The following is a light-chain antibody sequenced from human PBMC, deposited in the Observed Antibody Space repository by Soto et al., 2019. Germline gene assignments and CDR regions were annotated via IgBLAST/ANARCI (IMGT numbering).Light chain of an antibody. CDR1: TNDIGSYDY. V-gene: IGLV2-14*01. J-gene: IGLJ2*01. CDR3: TSFARDISIV. Sequence: QSALTQPASVSGSPGQWITISCTGGTNDIGSYDYVSWYQQHPGKAPKLIISEVSNRPSGVSNRFSGSKSGNAASLTISGLQAEDEADYYCTSFARDISIVFSGGTKVTVL. CDR2: EVS.